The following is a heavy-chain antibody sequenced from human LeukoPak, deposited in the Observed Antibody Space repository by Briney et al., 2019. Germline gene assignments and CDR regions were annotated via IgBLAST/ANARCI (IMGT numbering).Heavy chain of an antibody. V-gene: IGHV4-4*02. CDR1: GGSISSSNW. D-gene: IGHD3-10*01. CDR3: ASGGSYYYGMDV. Sequence: SRTLSLTCALSGGSISSSNWWSWVRQPPGKGVEGIGEIYNSGTTNDNPSHKSRVTISVTKSKNPSSLKLSSVTAADTAVYYSASGGSYYYGMDVWGQGTTVTVSS. CDR2: IYNSGTT. J-gene: IGHJ6*02.